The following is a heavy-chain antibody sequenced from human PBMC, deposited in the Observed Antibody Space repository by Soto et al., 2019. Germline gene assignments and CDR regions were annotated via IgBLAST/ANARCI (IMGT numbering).Heavy chain of an antibody. CDR3: ARDHTVTTVTTWYFDL. V-gene: IGHV1-69*12. CDR2: IIPIFGTA. D-gene: IGHD4-17*01. Sequence: QVQLVQSGAEVKKPGSSVKVSCKASGGTFSSYAISWVRQAPGQGLEWMGGIIPIFGTANYAQKFQGRVTITADEYTSTAYMELSSLRSEDTAVYYCARDHTVTTVTTWYFDLWGRGTLVTVSS. J-gene: IGHJ2*01. CDR1: GGTFSSYA.